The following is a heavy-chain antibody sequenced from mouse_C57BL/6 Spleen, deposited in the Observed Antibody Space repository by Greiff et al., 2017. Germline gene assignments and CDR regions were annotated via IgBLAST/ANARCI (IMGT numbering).Heavy chain of an antibody. Sequence: VQLQQSDAELVKPGASVKISCKASGYTFTNHCIHWVKQRPGQGLEWIGVIYPSGGSTKYNEKFKGKATLTVDKSSSTAYMQLSSLTSEDSAVYCCARSYDYAEGFDYWGQGTTLTVAS. CDR2: IYPSGGST. V-gene: IGHV1-78*01. CDR3: ARSYDYAEGFDY. CDR1: GYTFTNHC. D-gene: IGHD1-1*01. J-gene: IGHJ2*01.